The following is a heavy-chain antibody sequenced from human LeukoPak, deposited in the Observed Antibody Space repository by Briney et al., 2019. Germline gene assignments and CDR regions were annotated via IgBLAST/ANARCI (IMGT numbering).Heavy chain of an antibody. V-gene: IGHV3-74*01. D-gene: IGHD7-27*01. J-gene: IGHJ4*02. CDR3: ASDPYWGERMDY. Sequence: GGSLRLSCAASGFTFSSYWMHWVRQAPGKGLVWVSRINTEGSSTSYTDSVKGRFTISRDNAKNTLYLQMNSLRAEDTAVYYCASDPYWGERMDYWGQGTLVTVSS. CDR2: INTEGSST. CDR1: GFTFSSYW.